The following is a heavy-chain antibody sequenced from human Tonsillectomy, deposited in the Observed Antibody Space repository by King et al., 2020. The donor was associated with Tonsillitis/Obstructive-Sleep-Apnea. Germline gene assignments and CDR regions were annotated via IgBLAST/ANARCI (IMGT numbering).Heavy chain of an antibody. V-gene: IGHV4-34*01. CDR1: GGSFSGYY. CDR2: INHSGST. Sequence: VQLQQWGAGLLKPSETLSLTCAVYGGSFSGYYWSWIRQPPGKGLEWIGEINHSGSTNYNPSLKSRVTISVDTSKNQFSLKLSCVTAADTAVYYCARGGVHDFWSGYPRKYYFDYWGQGTLVTVSS. D-gene: IGHD3-3*01. CDR3: ARGGVHDFWSGYPRKYYFDY. J-gene: IGHJ4*02.